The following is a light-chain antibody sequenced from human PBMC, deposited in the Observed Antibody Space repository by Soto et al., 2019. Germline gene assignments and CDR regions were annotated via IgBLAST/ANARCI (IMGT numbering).Light chain of an antibody. CDR2: RVS. CDR3: MQATHWPWT. J-gene: IGKJ1*01. CDR1: QGLVYSNGNTY. V-gene: IGKV2-30*01. Sequence: DVVVTQSPLSLPVTLGQPASISCRSSQGLVYSNGNTYLNWFQQRPGQSPRRLIYRVSNRDPGVPDRFRGSGSGTDFTLRISRVAAEDAGIYYCMQATHWPWTFGQGTMVEIK.